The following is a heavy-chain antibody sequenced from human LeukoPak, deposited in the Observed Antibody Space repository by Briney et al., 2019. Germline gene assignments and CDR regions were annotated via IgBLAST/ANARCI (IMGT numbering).Heavy chain of an antibody. J-gene: IGHJ4*02. D-gene: IGHD5-24*01. CDR3: ARGGRWLQLYYFDY. CDR1: GYTFTGYY. V-gene: IGHV1-2*02. Sequence: ASVKVSCKASGYTFTGYYMHWVRQAPGKGLEWMGGINPNSGGTNYAQKLQGRVTMTTDTSTSTAYMELRSLRSDDTAVYYCARGGRWLQLYYFDYWGQGTLVTVSS. CDR2: INPNSGGT.